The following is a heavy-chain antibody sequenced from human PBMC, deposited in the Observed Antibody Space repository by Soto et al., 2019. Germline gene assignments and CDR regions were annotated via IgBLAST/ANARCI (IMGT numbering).Heavy chain of an antibody. CDR2: ISAFNGNT. CDR3: ARDQAIAVAGKDDAFDI. D-gene: IGHD6-19*01. CDR1: GYTFTSYG. Sequence: ASVKVSCKASGYTFTSYGISWVRQAPGQGLEWMGWISAFNGNTNYAQKLQGRVTMTRDTSTSTVYMELSSLRSEDTAVYYCARDQAIAVAGKDDAFDIWGQGTMVTVSS. J-gene: IGHJ3*02. V-gene: IGHV1-18*01.